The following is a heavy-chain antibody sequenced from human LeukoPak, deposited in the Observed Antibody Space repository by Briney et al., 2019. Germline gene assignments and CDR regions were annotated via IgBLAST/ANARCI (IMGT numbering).Heavy chain of an antibody. Sequence: GGSLRLSCAVSGSTLTEHAWSWVRQAPGEGLEWVSGIIDVGGTYYADSVKGRFTISRDSSKNTLYLQMNSLRADDTATYYCAKDYCRGGNCPLPFFDSWGQGTLVTVSS. CDR2: IIDVGGT. V-gene: IGHV3-23*01. CDR3: AKDYCRGGNCPLPFFDS. D-gene: IGHD2-15*01. J-gene: IGHJ4*02. CDR1: GSTLTEHA.